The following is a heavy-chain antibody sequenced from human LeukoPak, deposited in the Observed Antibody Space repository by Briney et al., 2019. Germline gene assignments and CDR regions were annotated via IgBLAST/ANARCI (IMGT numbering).Heavy chain of an antibody. J-gene: IGHJ6*03. Sequence: GGSLRLSCAASGFTFSSYTMHWVRQAPGKGLEWVALISYDGSNKYYADSVKGRFTISRDNSKHTLYLQMNSLRVEDTAVYYCARDYGDYNYYYMDVWGKGTTVTVSS. CDR1: GFTFSSYT. CDR2: ISYDGSNK. V-gene: IGHV3-30*04. CDR3: ARDYGDYNYYYMDV. D-gene: IGHD4-17*01.